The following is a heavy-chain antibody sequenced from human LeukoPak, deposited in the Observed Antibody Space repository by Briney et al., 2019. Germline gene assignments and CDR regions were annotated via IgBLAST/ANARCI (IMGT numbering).Heavy chain of an antibody. CDR3: ARDGWELGDY. CDR2: IYYSGST. V-gene: IGHV4-39*07. D-gene: IGHD1-26*01. CDR1: GGSISSYH. Sequence: SETLSLTCTVSGGSISSYHWSWIRQPPGKGLEWIGSIYYSGSTYYNPSLKSRVTISVDTSKNQFSLKLSSVTAADTAVYYCARDGWELGDYWGQGTLVTVSS. J-gene: IGHJ4*02.